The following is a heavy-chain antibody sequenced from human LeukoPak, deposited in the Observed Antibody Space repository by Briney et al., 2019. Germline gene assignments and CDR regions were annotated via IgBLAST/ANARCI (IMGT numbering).Heavy chain of an antibody. CDR3: ARVVKYRSGPLTDLLPYYFDY. CDR1: GYTFTGYC. J-gene: IGHJ4*02. Sequence: ASVKVSCKASGYTFTGYCMHWVRQAPGQRLEWMGWINAGNGNTKYSQEFQGRVTITRDTSASTAYMELSSLRSEDMAVYYCARVVKYRSGPLTDLLPYYFDYWGQGTLVTVSS. CDR2: INAGNGNT. V-gene: IGHV1-3*03. D-gene: IGHD6-19*01.